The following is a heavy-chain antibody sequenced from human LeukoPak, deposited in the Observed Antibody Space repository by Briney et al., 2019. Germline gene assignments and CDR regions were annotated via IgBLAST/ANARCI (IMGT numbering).Heavy chain of an antibody. D-gene: IGHD1-26*01. CDR3: ARGDGTYSHNWFDH. J-gene: IGHJ5*02. Sequence: GGSLRLSCAASGFNFRSYEMSWVRQAPGQGLQWVSYISSSGSAISYADSVKGRFTISRDNSKNSLNLQMDTLRAEDTAVYYCARGDGTYSHNWFDHWGQGTLVTVSS. CDR2: ISSSGSAI. CDR1: GFNFRSYE. V-gene: IGHV3-48*03.